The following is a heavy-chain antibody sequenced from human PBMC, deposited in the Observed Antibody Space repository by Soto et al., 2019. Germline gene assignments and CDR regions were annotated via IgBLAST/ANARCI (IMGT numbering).Heavy chain of an antibody. CDR2: IYSGGST. CDR3: AREGWLDP. J-gene: IGHJ5*02. V-gene: IGHV3-53*01. CDR1: GFTVSSSY. Sequence: PSGSLRLSCVASGFTVSSSYMNWVRQAPGKGLEWVSLIYSGGSTYYADSVKGRFTISRDNFKNTLYLQMNTLTAEDTAVYYCAREGWLDPWGQGTLVTVSS.